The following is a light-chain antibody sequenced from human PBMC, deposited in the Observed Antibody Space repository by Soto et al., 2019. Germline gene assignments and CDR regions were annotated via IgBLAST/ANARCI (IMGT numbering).Light chain of an antibody. J-gene: IGKJ3*01. CDR3: QQYGSTPFT. V-gene: IGKV3-20*01. Sequence: EMVVTQSPGTLSLSPGERSTVSCRASQSVSSNYLAWYQQKPGQAPRLLIYGASSRASDIPDRFSGSGSGTDFILFISRLEPEDFAMYYCQQYGSTPFTFGPGTKADVK. CDR2: GAS. CDR1: QSVSSNY.